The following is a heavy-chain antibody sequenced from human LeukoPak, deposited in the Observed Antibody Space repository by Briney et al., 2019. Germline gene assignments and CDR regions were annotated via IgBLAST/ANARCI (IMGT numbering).Heavy chain of an antibody. Sequence: GGSLRLSCTASGFTFSDYWMTWVRQAPGKGLEGVSSISSSSSYIYYADSVKGRFTISRDNAKNSLYLQMNSLRAEDTAVYYCARDRGIAARPGWFDPWGQGTLVTVSS. V-gene: IGHV3-21*01. CDR1: GFTFSDYW. D-gene: IGHD6-6*01. CDR2: ISSSSSYI. J-gene: IGHJ5*02. CDR3: ARDRGIAARPGWFDP.